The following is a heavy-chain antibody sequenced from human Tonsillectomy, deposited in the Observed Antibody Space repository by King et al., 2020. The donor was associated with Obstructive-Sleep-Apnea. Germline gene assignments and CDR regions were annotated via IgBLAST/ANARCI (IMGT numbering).Heavy chain of an antibody. V-gene: IGHV3-9*01. J-gene: IGHJ5*02. CDR3: AKGPLSGYGAGWFDP. D-gene: IGHD5-12*01. Sequence: EVQLVESGGGLVQPGRSLRLYCAASGFTFDDYAMHRVRQAPGKGLDWVSGVSWDSGSIGYSDFVKGRLTISRDNAKNSLYLQMNSLRAEDTALYYCAKGPLSGYGAGWFDPWGQGTLVTVSS. CDR2: VSWDSGSI. CDR1: GFTFDDYA.